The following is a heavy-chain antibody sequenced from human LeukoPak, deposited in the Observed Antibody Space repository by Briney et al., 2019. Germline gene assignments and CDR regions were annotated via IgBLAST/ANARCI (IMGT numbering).Heavy chain of an antibody. Sequence: GGSLRLSCAASGVTFSNAWMTWVRQAPGKGLEWVGRIKSKTDGGTTYYAASVKGRFTISRDDSKNMLYLQMNSLKTEDTAVYYCTTGVVVTAIQDYWGQGTLVTVSS. CDR2: IKSKTDGGTT. V-gene: IGHV3-15*01. CDR3: TTGVVVTAIQDY. J-gene: IGHJ4*02. CDR1: GVTFSNAW. D-gene: IGHD2-21*02.